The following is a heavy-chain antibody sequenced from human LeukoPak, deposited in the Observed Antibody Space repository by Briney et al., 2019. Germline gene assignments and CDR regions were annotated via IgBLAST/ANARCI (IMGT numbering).Heavy chain of an antibody. Sequence: KPSETLSLTCTVSGGSISSSSFYWGWIRQPPGKGLEWIGNIYYSGSTYYNPSLKSRVTLSLDTSKNQFSLKLSSVTAADTAVYYCARKTYYYDSSGYTHAFDIWGQGTMVTVSS. D-gene: IGHD3-22*01. CDR1: GGSISSSSFY. V-gene: IGHV4-39*01. J-gene: IGHJ3*02. CDR3: ARKTYYYDSSGYTHAFDI. CDR2: IYYSGST.